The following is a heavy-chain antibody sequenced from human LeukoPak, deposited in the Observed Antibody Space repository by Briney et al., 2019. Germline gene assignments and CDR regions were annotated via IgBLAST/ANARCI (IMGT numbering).Heavy chain of an antibody. J-gene: IGHJ4*02. V-gene: IGHV1-2*02. CDR1: GYTFTGYY. CDR2: INPNSGGT. Sequence: ASVKVCCTASGYTFTGYYMHWVRQAPGQGLEWMGWINPNSGGTNYAQKFQGRVTMTRDTSISTAYMELSRLRSDDTAVYYCARAPPLGYYYGSGTYSERPPGFDYWGQGTLVTVSS. D-gene: IGHD3-10*01. CDR3: ARAPPLGYYYGSGTYSERPPGFDY.